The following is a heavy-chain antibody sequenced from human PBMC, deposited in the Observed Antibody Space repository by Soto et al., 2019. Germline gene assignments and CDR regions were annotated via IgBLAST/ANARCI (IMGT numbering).Heavy chain of an antibody. CDR2: ISYDGSNK. D-gene: IGHD3-9*01. Sequence: GGSLRLSCAASGFTFSSYGMHWVRQAPGKGLEWVAVISYDGSNKYYADSVKGRFTISRDNSKNTLYLQMNSLRAEDTAVYYCAKDGYYHDILTGNFDYWGQGTLVTVSS. CDR1: GFTFSSYG. V-gene: IGHV3-30*18. J-gene: IGHJ4*02. CDR3: AKDGYYHDILTGNFDY.